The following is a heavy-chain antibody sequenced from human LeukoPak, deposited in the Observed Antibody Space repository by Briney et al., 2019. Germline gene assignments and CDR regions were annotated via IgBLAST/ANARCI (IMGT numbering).Heavy chain of an antibody. CDR2: IYYSGST. D-gene: IGHD2-15*01. V-gene: IGHV4-39*07. CDR1: GGSISSSSYY. CDR3: ARAPVVAADNPHFDY. Sequence: SETLSLTCTVSGGSISSSSYYWGWIRQPPGKGLEWIGSIYYSGSTYYNPSLKSRVTISVDTPKNQFSLKLSSVTAADTAVYYCARAPVVAADNPHFDYWGQGTLVTVSS. J-gene: IGHJ4*02.